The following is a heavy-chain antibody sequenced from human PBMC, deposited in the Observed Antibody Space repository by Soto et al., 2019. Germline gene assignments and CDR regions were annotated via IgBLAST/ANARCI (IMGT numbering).Heavy chain of an antibody. Sequence: GGSLRLSCAASGFSFSDYYMSWIRQAPGKGLQWVSYITSSSSFTNYADSVKGRFTISRDNAKNSLYLQMNSLRAEDTAVYYCARPRGPYDILTGYWVWGQGTPVTSPQ. CDR3: ARPRGPYDILTGYWV. J-gene: IGHJ4*02. D-gene: IGHD3-9*01. V-gene: IGHV3-11*03. CDR2: ITSSSSFT. CDR1: GFSFSDYY.